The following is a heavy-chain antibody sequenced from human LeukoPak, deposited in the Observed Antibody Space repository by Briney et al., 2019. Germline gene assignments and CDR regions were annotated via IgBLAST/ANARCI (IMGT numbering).Heavy chain of an antibody. CDR3: AKDPETWSQNY. D-gene: IGHD2-15*01. CDR1: GFTFDDYA. CDR2: ISGSGGST. J-gene: IGHJ4*02. V-gene: IGHV3-23*01. Sequence: GRSLRLSCAASGFTFDDYAMHWVRQAPGKGLEWVSAISGSGGSTYYADSVKGRFTISRDNSKNTLYLQMNSLRAEDTAVYYCAKDPETWSQNYWGQGTLVTVSS.